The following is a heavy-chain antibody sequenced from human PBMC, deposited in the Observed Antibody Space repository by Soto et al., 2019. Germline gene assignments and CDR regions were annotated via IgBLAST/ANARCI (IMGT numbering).Heavy chain of an antibody. CDR3: AKDHRH. V-gene: IGHV3-23*01. CDR2: ISGSGATT. CDR1: GFTFTNYA. Sequence: EVQLLESGGGLVQPGGSLRLSCTTSGFTFTNYAMSWVRQAPGKGLEWASAISGSGATTYYADSVKGRFTISRDNSKTTLYLQMNSLRADDTAVYYCAKDHRHWGQGTLVTVSS. J-gene: IGHJ4*02.